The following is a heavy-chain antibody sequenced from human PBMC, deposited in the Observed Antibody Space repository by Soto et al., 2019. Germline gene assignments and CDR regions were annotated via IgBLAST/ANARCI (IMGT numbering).Heavy chain of an antibody. V-gene: IGHV1-69*01. CDR1: GGTFSSYA. CDR3: ARERITMVRGVKWYYYYGMDV. J-gene: IGHJ6*02. D-gene: IGHD3-10*01. Sequence: QVQLVQSGAEVKKPGSSVKVSCKASGGTFSSYAISWVRQAPGQGLEWMGGIIPIFGTANYAQKFQGRVTITADESTSTAHMELSSLRSEDTAVYYCARERITMVRGVKWYYYYGMDVWGQGTTVTVSS. CDR2: IIPIFGTA.